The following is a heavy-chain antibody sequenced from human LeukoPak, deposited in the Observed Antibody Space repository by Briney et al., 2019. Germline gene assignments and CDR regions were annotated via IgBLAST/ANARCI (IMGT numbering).Heavy chain of an antibody. CDR3: ARDVPYYYDSSGGAFDI. V-gene: IGHV4-61*02. CDR2: IYTSGST. D-gene: IGHD3-22*01. CDR1: GGSISSGSYY. J-gene: IGHJ3*02. Sequence: SETLSLTCTVSGGSISSGSYYWSWIRQPAGKGLEWIGRIYTSGSTNYNPSLKCRVTISVDTSKNQFSLKLSSVTAADTVVYYCARDVPYYYDSSGGAFDIWGQGTMVTVSS.